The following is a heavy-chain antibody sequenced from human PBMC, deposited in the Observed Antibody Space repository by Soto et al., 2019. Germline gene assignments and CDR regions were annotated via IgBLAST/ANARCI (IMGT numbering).Heavy chain of an antibody. CDR3: PSSAVTPANGGLDN. V-gene: IGHV3-74*01. D-gene: IGHD4-17*01. Sequence: PGGSLRLSCAASGFNFKKYWMHWVRQAPGKGLEWVSRISAAGSTTTYADSVKGRFTISRDNAKNTLFLQMKSLRAEDTAVYYCPSSAVTPANGGLDNCGKGTQVTVSS. CDR2: ISAAGSTT. J-gene: IGHJ4*02. CDR1: GFNFKKYW.